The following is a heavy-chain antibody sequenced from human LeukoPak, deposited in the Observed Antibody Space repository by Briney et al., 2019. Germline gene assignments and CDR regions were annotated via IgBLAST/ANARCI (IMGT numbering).Heavy chain of an antibody. CDR1: GFTFDDYG. CDR2: INWNGGST. D-gene: IGHD2-15*01. Sequence: GGSLRLSCAASGFTFDDYGMSWVGQAPGKRLEWVSGINWNGGSTGYADSVKGRFTISRDNAKNSLYLQMNSLRAEDTALYYCARDSGFVVAEFDYWGQGTLVTVSS. CDR3: ARDSGFVVAEFDY. J-gene: IGHJ4*02. V-gene: IGHV3-20*04.